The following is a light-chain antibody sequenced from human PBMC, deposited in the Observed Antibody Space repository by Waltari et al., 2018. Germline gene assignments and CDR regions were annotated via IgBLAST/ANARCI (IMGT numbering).Light chain of an antibody. CDR3: QQSFSSPWK. V-gene: IGKV1-39*01. CDR2: AAS. CDR1: QNIRTH. Sequence: DIQMTQSPSSLSASVGDTVTVTCRASQNIRTHLNWYQQKPATAPKLLIYAASTLHRGVPSRFSGSGSGTDFTLTVTNLQPDDFAIYFCQQSFSSPWKFGQGTRV. J-gene: IGKJ1*01.